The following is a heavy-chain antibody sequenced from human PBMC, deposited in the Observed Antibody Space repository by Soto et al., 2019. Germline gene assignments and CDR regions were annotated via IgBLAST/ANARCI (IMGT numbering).Heavy chain of an antibody. CDR3: ARDRTEYSSSWLFDY. V-gene: IGHV3-33*01. D-gene: IGHD6-13*01. Sequence: PGGSLRLSCAASGFTFSSYGMHWVRQAPGKGLEWVAVIWYDGSNKYYADSVKGRFTISRDNSKNTLYLQMNSLRAEDTAVYYCARDRTEYSSSWLFDYWGQGTLVTVAS. J-gene: IGHJ4*02. CDR2: IWYDGSNK. CDR1: GFTFSSYG.